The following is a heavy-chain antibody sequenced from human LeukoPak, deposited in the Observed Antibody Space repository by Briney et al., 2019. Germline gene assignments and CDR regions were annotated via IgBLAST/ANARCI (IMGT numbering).Heavy chain of an antibody. CDR3: AKDLDDFWSGYRPPFDY. CDR1: GFTFSSYS. V-gene: IGHV3-21*04. D-gene: IGHD3-3*01. CDR2: ISSSSSYI. Sequence: PGGSLRLSCAASGFTFSSYSMNWVRQAPGKGLEWVSSISSSSSYIYYADSVKGRFTISRDNAKNSLYLQMNSLRAEDTAVYYCAKDLDDFWSGYRPPFDYWGQGTLVTVSS. J-gene: IGHJ4*02.